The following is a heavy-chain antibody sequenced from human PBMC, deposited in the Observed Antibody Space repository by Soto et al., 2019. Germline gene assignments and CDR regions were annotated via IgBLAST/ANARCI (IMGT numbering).Heavy chain of an antibody. CDR3: ARDYSSGWSTNFWGKGENWFDP. CDR2: ISPYNGKT. D-gene: IGHD6-19*01. Sequence: QVQLVQSGAEVKKPGASVKVSCKTSGYTFTSYGISWVRQAPGQGLEWMGWISPYNGKTNYAQKVQGRVTMTTDTYTSTAYMELRRLRSDDTAVYYCARDYSSGWSTNFWGKGENWFDPWGKGTLVTVSS. V-gene: IGHV1-18*01. CDR1: GYTFTSYG. J-gene: IGHJ5*02.